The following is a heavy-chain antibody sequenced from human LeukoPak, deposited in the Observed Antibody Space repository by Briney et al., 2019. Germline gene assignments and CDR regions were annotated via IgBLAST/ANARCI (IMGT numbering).Heavy chain of an antibody. V-gene: IGHV1-2*02. J-gene: IGHJ1*01. CDR1: EYTYTGYY. CDR2: IRPNSGDT. Sequence: ASVKVSCKASEYTYTGYYLHWVRQAPGQGLEWMGWIRPNSGDTNYAQKFQGRVTMTRDTSISTAYMELSSLRSDDTAVYYCARLASVPGWGQGTLVTVSS. CDR3: ARLASVPG. D-gene: IGHD6-19*01.